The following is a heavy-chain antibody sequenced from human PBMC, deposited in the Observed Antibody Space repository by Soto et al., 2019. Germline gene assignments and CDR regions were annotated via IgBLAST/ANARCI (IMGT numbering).Heavy chain of an antibody. D-gene: IGHD6-25*01. J-gene: IGHJ3*02. CDR2: INPNSGGT. CDR1: GYTFTGYY. CDR3: VAGVAYGSDDAFDI. Sequence: ASVKVSCKASGYTFTGYYMHWVRQAPGQGLEWMGWINPNSGGTNYAQKFQGWVTMTRDTSISTAYMELSRLRSDDTAVYYCVAGVAYGSDDAFDIWGQGTMVTVSS. V-gene: IGHV1-2*04.